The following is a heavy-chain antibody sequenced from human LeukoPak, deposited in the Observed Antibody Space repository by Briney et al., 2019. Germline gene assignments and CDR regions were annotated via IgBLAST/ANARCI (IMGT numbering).Heavy chain of an antibody. Sequence: SETLSLTCTVSRGSISGHYWSWIRQSPGKGLEWIGNIYYSGNTNYNPSLKSRVTISVDTSKNQFSLKLSSVTAADTAVYYCARDLALDAFDIWGQGTMVTVSS. CDR2: IYYSGNT. V-gene: IGHV4-59*11. D-gene: IGHD3-3*02. CDR3: ARDLALDAFDI. J-gene: IGHJ3*02. CDR1: RGSISGHY.